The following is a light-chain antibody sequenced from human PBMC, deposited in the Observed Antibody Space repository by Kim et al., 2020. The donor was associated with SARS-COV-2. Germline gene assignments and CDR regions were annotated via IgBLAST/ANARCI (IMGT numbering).Light chain of an antibody. CDR2: GNN. CDR1: SSNIGATSD. V-gene: IGLV1-40*01. CDR3: QSFDSSLFGYV. Sequence: WVTVSCTGSSSNIGATSDVHWYQQLPRTAPNLRIYGNNNRPSGVPDRFSGSKSVTSASLTITGLQAEDEADYYCQSFDSSLFGYVFGTGTKVTVL. J-gene: IGLJ1*01.